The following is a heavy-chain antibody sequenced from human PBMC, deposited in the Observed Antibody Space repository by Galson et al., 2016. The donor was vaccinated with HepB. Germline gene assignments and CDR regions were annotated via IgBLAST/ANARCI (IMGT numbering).Heavy chain of an antibody. CDR2: IYHSGST. J-gene: IGHJ3*02. Sequence: SETLSLTCTVSGGSIRSYYWNWIRQPPGKGLEWIGNIYHSGSTNYNPSLKSRVTISVDTSKNQFSLKLSSVTAADTAVYYWAREVGSGYYRDAFDIWGQGTMVTVSS. CDR1: GGSIRSYY. V-gene: IGHV4-59*01. CDR3: AREVGSGYYRDAFDI. D-gene: IGHD3-22*01.